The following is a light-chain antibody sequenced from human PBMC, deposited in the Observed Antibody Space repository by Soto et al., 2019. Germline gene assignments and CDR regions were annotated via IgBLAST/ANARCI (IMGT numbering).Light chain of an antibody. CDR2: DAS. J-gene: IGKJ1*01. CDR1: QSISNW. V-gene: IGKV1-5*01. CDR3: QQYNSYSPTWT. Sequence: DXELTQAASTLAASVGDRVTITCRASQSISNWLAWYQQKPGKAPKLLIYDASGLHVGVPSRFSGSGSGTEFTLTISSLQPDDFATYYCQQYNSYSPTWTFGQGTKVDIK.